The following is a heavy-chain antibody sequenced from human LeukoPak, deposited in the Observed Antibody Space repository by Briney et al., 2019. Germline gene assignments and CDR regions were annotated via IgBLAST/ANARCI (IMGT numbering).Heavy chain of an antibody. CDR3: ARAHDSGYSGYDHFDY. CDR2: IYPGDSDT. Sequence: GESLKISCKGSGYSFTSYWIGWVRQMPGKGLEWMGTIYPGDSDTRYSPSFQGQVTISADKSISTAYLQWSSLKASDTAMYYCARAHDSGYSGYDHFDYWGQGTLVTVSS. J-gene: IGHJ4*02. D-gene: IGHD5-12*01. V-gene: IGHV5-51*01. CDR1: GYSFTSYW.